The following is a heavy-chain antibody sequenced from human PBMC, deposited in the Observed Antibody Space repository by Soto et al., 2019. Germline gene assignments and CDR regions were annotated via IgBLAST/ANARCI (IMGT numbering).Heavy chain of an antibody. V-gene: IGHV5-51*01. CDR2: IYPGDSDT. Sequence: LGESLKISCKGSGYSFTSYWIGWVRQMPGKGLEWMGIIYPGDSDTRYSPSFQGQVTISADKSISTAYLQWSSLKASDTAMYYCARRPLEYSGYSSGSFDIWGQGTMVTVSS. CDR1: GYSFTSYW. J-gene: IGHJ3*02. CDR3: ARRPLEYSGYSSGSFDI. D-gene: IGHD5-12*01.